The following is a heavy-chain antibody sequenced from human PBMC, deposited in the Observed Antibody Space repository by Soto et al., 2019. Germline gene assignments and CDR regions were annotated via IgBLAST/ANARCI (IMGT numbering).Heavy chain of an antibody. CDR1: GFSLSNARMG. CDR2: IFSNDEK. CDR3: ARIEEQWLVNDAFDI. J-gene: IGHJ3*02. Sequence: SGPTLVNPTETLTLTCTVSGFSLSNARMGVSWIRQPPGKALEWLAHIFSNDEKSYSTSLKSRLTISKDTSKSQVVLTMTNMDPVDTATYYCARIEEQWLVNDAFDIWGQGTMVTVSS. D-gene: IGHD6-19*01. V-gene: IGHV2-26*01.